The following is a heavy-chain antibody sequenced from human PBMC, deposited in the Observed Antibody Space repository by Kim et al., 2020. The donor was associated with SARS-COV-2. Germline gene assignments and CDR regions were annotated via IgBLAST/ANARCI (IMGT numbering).Heavy chain of an antibody. CDR3: ARHLLLWFGELSYFDY. J-gene: IGHJ4*02. D-gene: IGHD3-10*01. V-gene: IGHV4-39*01. Sequence: PSLKSRVTISVDTSKNQFSLKLSSVTAADTAVYYCARHLLLWFGELSYFDYWGQGTLVTVSS.